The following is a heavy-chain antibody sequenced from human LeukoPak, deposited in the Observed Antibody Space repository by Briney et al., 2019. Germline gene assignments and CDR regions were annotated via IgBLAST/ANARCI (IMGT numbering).Heavy chain of an antibody. CDR2: IDDSGSS. CDR3: VRGLYCSSTSCYKDY. D-gene: IGHD2-2*02. J-gene: IGHJ4*02. CDR1: GGSFGGYY. Sequence: PSETLSLTCAVYGGSFGGYYWSWLRQPPGKGLEWIGEIDDSGSSNYNPSLKSRVTISVDTPKNQFSLKLTSVTAADTAVYYCVRGLYCSSTSCYKDYWGQGTLVTVSS. V-gene: IGHV4-34*01.